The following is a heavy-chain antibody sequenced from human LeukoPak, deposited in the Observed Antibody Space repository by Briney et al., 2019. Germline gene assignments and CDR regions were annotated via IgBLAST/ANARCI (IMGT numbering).Heavy chain of an antibody. J-gene: IGHJ4*02. CDR3: ARDYDAAYSSPGDY. Sequence: PSETLSLTCTVSGGSISSYYWSWIRQPPGKGLEWVANIKQDGSEKYYVDSVKGRFTISRDNAKNSLYLQMNSLRAEDTAVYYCARDYDAAYSSPGDYWGQGTLVTVSS. V-gene: IGHV3-7*01. D-gene: IGHD6-13*01. CDR1: GGSISSYY. CDR2: IKQDGSEK.